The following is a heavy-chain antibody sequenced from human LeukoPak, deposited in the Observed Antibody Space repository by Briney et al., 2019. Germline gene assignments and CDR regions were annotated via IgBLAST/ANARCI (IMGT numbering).Heavy chain of an antibody. J-gene: IGHJ4*02. V-gene: IGHV4-59*12. CDR3: ARDVGTALVTGDY. Sequence: SETLSLTCTVSGGSISTYYWSWIRQPPGKGLEWIGYLYYNGRTNYNPSLKSRVTISVDKSKNQFSLKLSSVTAADTAVYYCARDVGTALVTGDYWGQGTLVTVSA. CDR1: GGSISTYY. D-gene: IGHD5-18*01. CDR2: LYYNGRT.